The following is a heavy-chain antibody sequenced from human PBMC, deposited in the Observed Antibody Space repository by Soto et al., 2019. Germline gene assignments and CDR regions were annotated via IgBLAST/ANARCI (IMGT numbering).Heavy chain of an antibody. CDR2: IWYDGSDK. Sequence: QVQLVESGGGVVQPGRSLRLSCAASGFTFSSHGMHWVRQAPGKGLEWVAIIWYDGSDKYYSDSVKGRFTISRDNSKNTLYLQMNSLRGEDTAVYYCARGWLAGGYEFDYWGQGTLVTVSS. D-gene: IGHD5-12*01. V-gene: IGHV3-33*01. CDR1: GFTFSSHG. J-gene: IGHJ4*02. CDR3: ARGWLAGGYEFDY.